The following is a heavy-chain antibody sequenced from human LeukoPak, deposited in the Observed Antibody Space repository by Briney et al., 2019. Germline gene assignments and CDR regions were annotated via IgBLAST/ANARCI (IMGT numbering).Heavy chain of an antibody. CDR1: GYSISSDYY. D-gene: IGHD2-2*01. J-gene: IGHJ4*02. CDR2: IYHRGST. V-gene: IGHV4-38-2*02. Sequence: SETLSLTCTVSGYSISSDYYWGWIRQPPGKGLEWIGSIYHRGSTYYNPSLKSRVTISVDTSKNQFSLKLSSVTAADTALYYCATLPANQLRGFDYWGQGTLVTVSS. CDR3: ATLPANQLRGFDY.